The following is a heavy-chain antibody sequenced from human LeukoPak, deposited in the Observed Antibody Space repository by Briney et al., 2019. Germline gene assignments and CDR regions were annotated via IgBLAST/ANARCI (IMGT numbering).Heavy chain of an antibody. CDR2: ISSSSSYI. D-gene: IGHD3-10*01. J-gene: IGHJ4*02. V-gene: IGHV3-21*01. CDR1: GFTFSSYS. Sequence: PGGSLRLSCAASGFTFSSYSMNWVRQAPGKGLEWVSSISSSSSYIYYAVSVKGRFTISRDNAKNSLYLQMNSLRAEDTAVYYCAREVYGSGSYYDYWGQGTLVTVSS. CDR3: AREVYGSGSYYDY.